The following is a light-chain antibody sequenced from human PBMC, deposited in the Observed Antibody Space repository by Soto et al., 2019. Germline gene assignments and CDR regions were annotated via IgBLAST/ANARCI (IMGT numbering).Light chain of an antibody. Sequence: DIQMTQSPASLSVSVGDRVTITCRASQSINNYLNWYLQRPGQAPKLLIRSASTLQRGVPSRFSGSGSRTEFTLTISRLEPEDFAMYYCHQYGTSPPVTFGQGTRLEIK. CDR1: QSINNY. CDR3: HQYGTSPPVT. CDR2: SAS. V-gene: IGKV1-39*01. J-gene: IGKJ5*01.